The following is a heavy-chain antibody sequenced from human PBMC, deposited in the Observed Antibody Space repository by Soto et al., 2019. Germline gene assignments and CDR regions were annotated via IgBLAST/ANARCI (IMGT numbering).Heavy chain of an antibody. Sequence: GGSLRLSCAASGFTFSSYAMSWVRQAPGKGLEWVSAISGSGGSTYYADSVKGRFTISRDNSKNTLYLQMNSLRAEDTAVYYCAKVEEKPSKLIIGDCSSTSCAASGEDWGQGTLVTVSS. CDR3: AKVEEKPSKLIIGDCSSTSCAASGED. J-gene: IGHJ4*02. D-gene: IGHD2-2*01. CDR1: GFTFSSYA. V-gene: IGHV3-23*01. CDR2: ISGSGGST.